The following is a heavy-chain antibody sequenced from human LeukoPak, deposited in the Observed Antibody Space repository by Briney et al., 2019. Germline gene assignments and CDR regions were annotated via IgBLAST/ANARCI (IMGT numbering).Heavy chain of an antibody. CDR3: ARVDNSGWFPQIDY. J-gene: IGHJ4*02. D-gene: IGHD6-19*01. Sequence: KPSETLSLTCTVSGGSISSYYWSWIRQPPGKGLEWIGYIYYSGSTNYNPSLKSRVTISVDTSKNQFSLKLSSVTAADTAVYYCARVDNSGWFPQIDYWGQGTLVTVSS. CDR1: GGSISSYY. V-gene: IGHV4-59*01. CDR2: IYYSGST.